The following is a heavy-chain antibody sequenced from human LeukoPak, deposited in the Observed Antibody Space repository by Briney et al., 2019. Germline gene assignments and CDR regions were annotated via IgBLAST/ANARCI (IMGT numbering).Heavy chain of an antibody. Sequence: PSETLSLTCNVSGDSITSGGFYWAWIRQSPGKGLEWTGNVYYSGTTQYNPSLKGRVTVSMDMSKNQFSLNLNSVSVTDTAIYYCARRDYAAWFDPWGQGTLVTVSS. CDR2: VYYSGTT. CDR1: GDSITSGGFY. CDR3: ARRDYAAWFDP. D-gene: IGHD4/OR15-4a*01. V-gene: IGHV4-39*01. J-gene: IGHJ5*02.